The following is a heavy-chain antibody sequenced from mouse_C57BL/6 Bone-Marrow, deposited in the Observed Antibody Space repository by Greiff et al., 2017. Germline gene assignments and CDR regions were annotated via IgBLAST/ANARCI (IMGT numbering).Heavy chain of an antibody. CDR2: IYPGNSDT. CDR3: TRCSPYYSNFLAY. V-gene: IGHV1-5*01. Sequence: EVQLQESGTVLARPGASVKMSCKTSGYTFTSYWMHWVKQRPGQGLEWIGAIYPGNSDTSYNQKFKGKAKLTAVTSASTAYMELSSLTNEDSAVYYCTRCSPYYSNFLAYWGQGTLVTVSA. D-gene: IGHD2-5*01. J-gene: IGHJ3*01. CDR1: GYTFTSYW.